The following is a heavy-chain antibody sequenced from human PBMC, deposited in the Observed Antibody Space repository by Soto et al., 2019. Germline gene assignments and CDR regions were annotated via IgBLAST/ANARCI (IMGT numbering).Heavy chain of an antibody. CDR2: IASDGKDK. V-gene: IGHV3-30*18. Sequence: QVQLVESGGGVVQPGRSLRVSCVASGYTFSSCAMHWVRQAPGKGLEWVAVIASDGKDKHHADSVKGRFTISRDNSKTSMYLQMNSLSAEDTAVYYCAKDRDDGAASYYFDSWGQGTLVTVSS. CDR3: AKDRDDGAASYYFDS. D-gene: IGHD4-17*01. CDR1: GYTFSSCA. J-gene: IGHJ4*02.